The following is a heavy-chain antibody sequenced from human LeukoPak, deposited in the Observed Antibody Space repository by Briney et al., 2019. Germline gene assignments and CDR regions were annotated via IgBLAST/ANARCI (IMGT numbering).Heavy chain of an antibody. D-gene: IGHD2-15*01. CDR2: LNTYNGNT. J-gene: IGHJ3*01. CDR1: GYSFTGYY. Sequence: ASVRVSCKASGYSFTGYYMHWVRQAPGQGLEWMGWLNTYNGNTNYVQNLQGRFTMTTDTSTRTAYMELRSLRYDDTAVYYCARRSVVVSAAGDDAFDLWGQGTMVTVSS. V-gene: IGHV1-18*04. CDR3: ARRSVVVSAAGDDAFDL.